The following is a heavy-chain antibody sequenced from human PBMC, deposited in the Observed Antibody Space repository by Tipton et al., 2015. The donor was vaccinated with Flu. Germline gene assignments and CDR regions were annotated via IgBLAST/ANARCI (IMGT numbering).Heavy chain of an antibody. Sequence: TLSLTCTVSGGSISSGGYYWSWIRQHPGKGLEWIGYIYYSGSTYYNPSLKSRVTISVDTSKNQFSLKLSSVTAADTAVYYCARDTTPNDYGDTGFDYCGQGTLVTVSS. J-gene: IGHJ4*02. CDR1: GGSISSGGYY. CDR2: IYYSGST. V-gene: IGHV4-31*03. CDR3: ARDTTPNDYGDTGFDY. D-gene: IGHD4-17*01.